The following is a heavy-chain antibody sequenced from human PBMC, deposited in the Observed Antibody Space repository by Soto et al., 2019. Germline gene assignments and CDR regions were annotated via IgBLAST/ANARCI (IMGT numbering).Heavy chain of an antibody. CDR3: ATGGNYLPDFDY. J-gene: IGHJ4*02. CDR1: GYTFTSYA. V-gene: IGHV1-3*01. D-gene: IGHD1-7*01. CDR2: INAGNGNT. Sequence: ASVKVSCKASGYTFTSYAMHWVRQAPGQRLEWMGWINAGNGNTKYSQKFQGRVTITRDTSASTAYMELSSLRSEDTAVYYCATGGNYLPDFDYWGQGTLVTVSS.